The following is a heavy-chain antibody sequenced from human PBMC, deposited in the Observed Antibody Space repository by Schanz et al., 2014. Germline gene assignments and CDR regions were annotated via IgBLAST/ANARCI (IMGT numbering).Heavy chain of an antibody. CDR2: MNESHSTI. V-gene: IGHV3-23*01. Sequence: EVQLLESGGGLVEPGGSLRLSCAASGFSFSSYAMGWVRQARGKGLEWVSAMNESHSTIYYADSVRGRFTISRDNAENTLFLQMNSLRVEDSAIYYCAKKVPAYNPFDSWGQGTLVTVSS. D-gene: IGHD1-1*01. CDR3: AKKVPAYNPFDS. CDR1: GFSFSSYA. J-gene: IGHJ4*02.